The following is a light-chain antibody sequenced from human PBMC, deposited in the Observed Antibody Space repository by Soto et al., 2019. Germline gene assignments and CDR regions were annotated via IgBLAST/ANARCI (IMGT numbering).Light chain of an antibody. V-gene: IGKV4-1*01. CDR2: WAS. Sequence: DIVMTQSPDSVAVSLGERATPSCKSSQSVSYSSDNETYLAWYQQKPGQPPKLLIYWASTREFGVPDRFSGSGSGTDFTLTISSLQAEDVEIYYCQQYYSTPLTLGGGTKVEIK. J-gene: IGKJ4*01. CDR3: QQYYSTPLT. CDR1: QSVSYSSDNETY.